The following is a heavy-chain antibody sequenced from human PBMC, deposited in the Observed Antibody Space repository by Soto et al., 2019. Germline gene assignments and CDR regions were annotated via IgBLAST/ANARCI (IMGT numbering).Heavy chain of an antibody. CDR2: IIPIFGTA. J-gene: IGHJ4*02. V-gene: IGHV1-69*13. Sequence: SVKVSCKASGGTFSSYAISWVRQAPGQGLEWMGGIIPIFGTANYAQKFQGRVTITADESTSTAYMELSSLRSEDTAVYYCARSETYYYDSSGYCPDYWGQGTLVTVSS. CDR3: ARSETYYYDSSGYCPDY. CDR1: GGTFSSYA. D-gene: IGHD3-22*01.